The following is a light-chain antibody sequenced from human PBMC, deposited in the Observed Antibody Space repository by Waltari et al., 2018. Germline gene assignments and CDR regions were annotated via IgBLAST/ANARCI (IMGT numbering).Light chain of an antibody. J-gene: IGLJ1*01. V-gene: IGLV2-14*03. CDR2: DVS. Sequence: QSALPQPASVSGPPEQSITISCTGTTSDVGGYNYVSWYQQHPGKAPKLMTYDVSKRSSGVSLLFAGSKSGHSASLTISGRQTEDDADYYCSSNSLSSTFYFFGTGTNVTVL. CDR3: SSNSLSSTFYF. CDR1: TSDVGGYNY.